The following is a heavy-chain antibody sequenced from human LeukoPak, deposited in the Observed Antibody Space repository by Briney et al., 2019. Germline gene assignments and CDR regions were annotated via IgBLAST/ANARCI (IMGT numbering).Heavy chain of an antibody. D-gene: IGHD3-22*01. V-gene: IGHV3-23*01. Sequence: GGSLRLSCVASGFTFSSSGMTWVRQAPGQGLEWVSSISDSGDKTFYADSVKGRFTIARDNSKNTLYLQMNSLRAEDTAVYYCAKDMYYYDLFDYWGQGTLVTVSS. J-gene: IGHJ4*02. CDR2: ISDSGDKT. CDR3: AKDMYYYDLFDY. CDR1: GFTFSSSG.